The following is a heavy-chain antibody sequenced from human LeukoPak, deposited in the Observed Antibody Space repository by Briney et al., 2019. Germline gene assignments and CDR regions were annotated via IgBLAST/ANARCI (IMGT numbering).Heavy chain of an antibody. CDR1: GYTFTGYY. Sequence: ASVKVSCKASGYTFTGYYMHWVRQAPGQGLEWMGRINPDSGGTNYAQEFQGRVTMTRDTSISTAYMELSRLRSDDTAVYYCARVFNVLGYCSSTSCYPFDYWGQGTLVTVPS. CDR3: ARVFNVLGYCSSTSCYPFDY. V-gene: IGHV1-2*06. CDR2: INPDSGGT. J-gene: IGHJ4*02. D-gene: IGHD2-2*01.